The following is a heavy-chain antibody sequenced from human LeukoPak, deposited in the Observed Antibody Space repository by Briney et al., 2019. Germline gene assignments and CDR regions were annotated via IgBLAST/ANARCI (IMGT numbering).Heavy chain of an antibody. CDR3: VGGDILTGYYGSPIDY. CDR1: GGSISSYY. Sequence: SETLSLTCTVSGGSISSYYWSWIRQPPGKGLEWIGYIYYTGSTNYNPSLKSRVTISVDTSKNQFSLKLSSVTAADTAVYYCVGGDILTGYYGSPIDYWGQGTLVTVSS. J-gene: IGHJ4*02. V-gene: IGHV4-59*01. D-gene: IGHD3-9*01. CDR2: IYYTGST.